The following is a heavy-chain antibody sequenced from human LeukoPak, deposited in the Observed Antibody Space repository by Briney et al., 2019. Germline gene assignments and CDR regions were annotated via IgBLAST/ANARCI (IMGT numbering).Heavy chain of an antibody. Sequence: GGSLRLSCAASGITFSAYTMNWVRQAPGKGLEWVSSISGSGSYIFYADSVKGRFTISRDNAKNSLYLQMNSLRAEDTAVYYCARDLPTIAVAGIDAFDIWGQGTMVTVSS. CDR2: ISGSGSYI. CDR1: GITFSAYT. J-gene: IGHJ3*02. CDR3: ARDLPTIAVAGIDAFDI. V-gene: IGHV3-21*01. D-gene: IGHD6-19*01.